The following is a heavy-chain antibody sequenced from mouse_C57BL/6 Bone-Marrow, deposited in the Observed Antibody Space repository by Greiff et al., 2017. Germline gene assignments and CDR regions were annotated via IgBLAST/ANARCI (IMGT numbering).Heavy chain of an antibody. CDR3: ARAGLRLRPGFAY. Sequence: QVQLKQSGAELARPGASVKLSCKASGYTFTSYGISWVKQRTGQGLEWIGEIYPRSGNTYYNEKIKCKATLTADKSSSTTYMELRRLTTEDSAVYFCARAGLRLRPGFAYWGQGTLVTVSA. J-gene: IGHJ3*01. V-gene: IGHV1-81*01. CDR1: GYTFTSYG. D-gene: IGHD2-2*01. CDR2: IYPRSGNT.